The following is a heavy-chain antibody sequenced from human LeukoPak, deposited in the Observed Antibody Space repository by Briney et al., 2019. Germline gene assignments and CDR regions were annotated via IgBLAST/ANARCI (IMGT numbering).Heavy chain of an antibody. CDR2: IRYDGSNK. Sequence: GGSLRLSCAASGFTFSSYGMHWVRQAPGKGPEWVAFIRYDGSNKYYADSVKGRFTVSRDNSKNTLDLQMNSLRAEDTALYYCAKDMIVIVPAALGYWGQGTLVTVSS. V-gene: IGHV3-30*02. CDR3: AKDMIVIVPAALGY. J-gene: IGHJ4*02. D-gene: IGHD2-2*01. CDR1: GFTFSSYG.